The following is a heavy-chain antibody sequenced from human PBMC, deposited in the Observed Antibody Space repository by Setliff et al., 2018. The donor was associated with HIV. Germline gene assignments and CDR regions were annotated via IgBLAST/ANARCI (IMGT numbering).Heavy chain of an antibody. CDR2: MNPNSGRA. Sequence: RASVKVSCKASGYTFTNYDINWVRQSPGQGLEWLGWMNPNSGRAGSAQMFQGRLTMTRDTSTSTAYMELSSLTSDDTAIYYCARGRLSWSPDFWGQGTLVTSPQ. CDR3: ARGRLSWSPDF. J-gene: IGHJ4*02. CDR1: GYTFTNYD. V-gene: IGHV1-8*02.